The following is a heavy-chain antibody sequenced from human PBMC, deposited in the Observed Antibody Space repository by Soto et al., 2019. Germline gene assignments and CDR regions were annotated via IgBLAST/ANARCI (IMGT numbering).Heavy chain of an antibody. CDR1: SGSISGSYW. V-gene: IGHV4-4*02. J-gene: IGHJ4*02. Sequence: QVQLQESGPGLVKPSETLSLTCAVSSGSISGSYWWTWVRQPPGKGLEGIGENNHGGNTNYNPSLNSLFTMSVHKSRNHFSLKLISLTAADTAVYFCAREDINVWSPHFDFWGQGVLVTVSS. D-gene: IGHD6-19*01. CDR2: NNHGGNT. CDR3: AREDINVWSPHFDF.